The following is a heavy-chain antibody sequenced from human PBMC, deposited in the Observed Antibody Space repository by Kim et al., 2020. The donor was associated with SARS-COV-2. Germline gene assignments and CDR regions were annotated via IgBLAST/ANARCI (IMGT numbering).Heavy chain of an antibody. Sequence: GGSLRLSCAASGFTFSSYSMNWVRQAPGKGLEWVSYISSSSSTIYYADSVKGRFTISRDNAKNSLYLQMNSLRDEDTAVYYCARDRGYCSGGSCYGGFDYWGQGTLVTVSS. D-gene: IGHD2-15*01. CDR2: ISSSSSTI. J-gene: IGHJ4*02. V-gene: IGHV3-48*02. CDR1: GFTFSSYS. CDR3: ARDRGYCSGGSCYGGFDY.